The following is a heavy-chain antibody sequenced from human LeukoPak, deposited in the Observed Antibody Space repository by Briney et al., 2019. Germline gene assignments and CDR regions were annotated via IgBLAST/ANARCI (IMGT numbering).Heavy chain of an antibody. CDR1: GGSISSGNYY. D-gene: IGHD1-26*01. Sequence: SQTLSLTCTVSGGSISSGNYYWSWIRQPAGKGLEWIWRIYTSGITNYNPSLKSRLTISVDTSKKQFSLKLSSVTAADTAVYYCAAVTRELLFDYWGQGTLVTVSS. CDR3: AAVTRELLFDY. CDR2: IYTSGIT. V-gene: IGHV4-61*02. J-gene: IGHJ4*02.